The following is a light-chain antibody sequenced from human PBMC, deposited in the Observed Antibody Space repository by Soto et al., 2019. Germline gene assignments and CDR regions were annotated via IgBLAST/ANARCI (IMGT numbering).Light chain of an antibody. CDR1: QSVSSSY. CDR2: GAS. Sequence: EIVLTQSPGTLSLSPGERATLSCRASQSVSSSYLAWYQQKTGQAPRLLIYGASSRATRIPDRFSGSGSGTDFTLTISRLEPEDFAVYYCQQYGSSRTFGQGTKVEIK. CDR3: QQYGSSRT. V-gene: IGKV3-20*01. J-gene: IGKJ1*01.